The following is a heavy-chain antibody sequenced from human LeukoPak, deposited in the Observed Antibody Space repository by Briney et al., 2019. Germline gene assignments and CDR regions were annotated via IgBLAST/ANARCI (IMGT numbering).Heavy chain of an antibody. CDR1: GLTFSSYS. D-gene: IGHD3-16*01. Sequence: GGSLRLSCGASGLTFSSYSMNWVRQAPGKGLEWVSCISSNSKYTYYADSVKGRFTISRDNSKNTLYLQMNSLRAEDTAVYYCARGLTDFDYWGQGTLVTVSS. V-gene: IGHV3-21*04. CDR3: ARGLTDFDY. CDR2: ISSNSKYT. J-gene: IGHJ4*02.